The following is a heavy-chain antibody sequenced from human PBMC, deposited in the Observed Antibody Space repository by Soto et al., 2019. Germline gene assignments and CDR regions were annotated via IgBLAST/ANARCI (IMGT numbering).Heavy chain of an antibody. CDR1: GYTFTSYD. CDR2: MNPNSGNT. Sequence: QVQLVQSGAEVKKPGASVKVSCKASGYTFTSYDINWVRQASGQGLEWMGWMNPNSGNTGYAQKFQGRVTMTRNTTISTDYMELSSLRHEETAVYYCARSHDYDSSGYYPNFDYWGQRTLVTVSS. CDR3: ARSHDYDSSGYYPNFDY. D-gene: IGHD3-22*01. J-gene: IGHJ4*02. V-gene: IGHV1-8*01.